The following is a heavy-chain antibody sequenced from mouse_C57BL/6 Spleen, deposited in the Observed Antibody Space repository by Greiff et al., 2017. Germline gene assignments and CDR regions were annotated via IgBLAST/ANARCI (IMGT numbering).Heavy chain of an antibody. V-gene: IGHV6-6*01. Sequence: EVQLVESGGGLVQPGGSMKLSCAASGFTFSDACMDWVRQSPEKGLEWVAEIRNKANNPATYYAESVKGRFTISRADSKSSVYLQMNSLRAEDTGIYYCTAGLWFAYWGQGTLVTVSA. CDR1: GFTFSDAC. CDR2: IRNKANNPAT. J-gene: IGHJ3*01. CDR3: TAGLWFAY.